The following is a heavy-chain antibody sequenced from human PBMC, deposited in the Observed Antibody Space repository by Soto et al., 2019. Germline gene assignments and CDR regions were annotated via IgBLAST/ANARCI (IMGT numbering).Heavy chain of an antibody. V-gene: IGHV3-33*01. Sequence: GGSLRLSCAASGFTFSSYGMHWVRQAPGKGLEWVAVIWYDGSNKYYADSVKGRFTISRDNSKNTLYLQMNSLRAEDTAVYYCARGSIAAAWFDPWGQGTLVTVSS. CDR1: GFTFSSYG. CDR2: IWYDGSNK. CDR3: ARGSIAAAWFDP. D-gene: IGHD6-13*01. J-gene: IGHJ5*02.